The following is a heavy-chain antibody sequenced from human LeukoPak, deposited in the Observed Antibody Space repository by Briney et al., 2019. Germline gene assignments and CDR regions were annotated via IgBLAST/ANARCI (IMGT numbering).Heavy chain of an antibody. V-gene: IGHV4-59*01. CDR1: GGSNSSYY. J-gene: IGHJ6*02. CDR3: ARWGIFGVAINYYGMDV. CDR2: IYYSGST. Sequence: PSETLSLTCTVSGGSNSSYYWSWIRQPPGKGLEWIGYIYYSGSTNYNPSLKSRVTISVDTSKNQFSLKLSSVTAADTAVYYCARWGIFGVAINYYGMDVWGQGTTVTVSS. D-gene: IGHD3-3*01.